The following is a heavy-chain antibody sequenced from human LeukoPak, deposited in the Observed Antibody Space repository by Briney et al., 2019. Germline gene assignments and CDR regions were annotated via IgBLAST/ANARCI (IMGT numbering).Heavy chain of an antibody. CDR2: IYSGGSS. CDR1: GFTVSSNS. V-gene: IGHV3-53*01. D-gene: IGHD4-11*01. CDR3: ASRATVTTDRFWFDP. J-gene: IGHJ5*02. Sequence: PGGSLRLSCAASGFTVSSNSMNWVRQAPGKGLEWVSVIYSGGSSSYADSVKGRFTISRDNSKNTLYLQMNSLRAEDMAVYYCASRATVTTDRFWFDPWGQGTLVTVSS.